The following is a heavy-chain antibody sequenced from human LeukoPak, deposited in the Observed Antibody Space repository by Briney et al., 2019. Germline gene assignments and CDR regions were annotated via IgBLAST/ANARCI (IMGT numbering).Heavy chain of an antibody. J-gene: IGHJ4*02. CDR1: GFTFSSYG. Sequence: GRSLRLSCAASGFTFSSYGMHWVRQAPGKGLEWVAVISYDGSNKYYADSVKGRFTISRDNSKNTLYLQMNSLRAEDTAVYYCAKICDSSGPPDYWGQGTLVTVSS. CDR3: AKICDSSGPPDY. V-gene: IGHV3-30*18. CDR2: ISYDGSNK. D-gene: IGHD3-22*01.